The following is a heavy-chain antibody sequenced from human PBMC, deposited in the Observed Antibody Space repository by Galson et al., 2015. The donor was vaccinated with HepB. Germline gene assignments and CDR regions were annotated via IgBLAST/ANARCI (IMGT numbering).Heavy chain of an antibody. V-gene: IGHV1-69*13. CDR2: IIPMFRSP. D-gene: IGHD2-2*01. J-gene: IGHJ4*02. Sequence: SVKVSCKASGGTFSNYAFSWVRQAPGQGLEWMGVIIPMFRSPKYAQKFQGRVTITADESTTTVYMELSSLRSEDTAVYYCARWAEYCSTANCYLPLDYWGQGTLVTVSS. CDR1: GGTFSNYA. CDR3: ARWAEYCSTANCYLPLDY.